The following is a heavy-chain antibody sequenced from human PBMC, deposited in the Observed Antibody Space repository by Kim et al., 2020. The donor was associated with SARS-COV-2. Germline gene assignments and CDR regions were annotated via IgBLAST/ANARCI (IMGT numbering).Heavy chain of an antibody. Sequence: SETLSLTCAVYGGSFSGYYWNWIRQPPGKGLEWIGEINHSGSTNYNPSLKSRVTISVDTSKNQFSLNLSSVTAADTAVYYCARGRYDILKWPTRPLKYYFDYWGQETLVTVSS. CDR3: ARGRYDILKWPTRPLKYYFDY. D-gene: IGHD3-9*01. CDR1: GGSFSGYY. J-gene: IGHJ4*02. CDR2: INHSGST. V-gene: IGHV4-34*01.